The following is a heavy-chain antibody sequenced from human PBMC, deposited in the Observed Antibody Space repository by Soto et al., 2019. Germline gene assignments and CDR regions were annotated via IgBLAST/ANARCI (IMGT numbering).Heavy chain of an antibody. CDR2: ISAYNGNT. Sequence: WASVKVSCKASGYTFTSYGISWVRQAPGQGLEWMGWISAYNGNTNYAQKLRGRVTMTTDTSTSTAYMELRSLRSDDTAVYYCARALAQNWFDPWGQGTLVTVSS. D-gene: IGHD3-3*02. CDR1: GYTFTSYG. J-gene: IGHJ5*02. CDR3: ARALAQNWFDP. V-gene: IGHV1-18*01.